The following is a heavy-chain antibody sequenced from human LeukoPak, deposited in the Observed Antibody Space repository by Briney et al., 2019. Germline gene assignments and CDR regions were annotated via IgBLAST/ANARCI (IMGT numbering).Heavy chain of an antibody. CDR3: AKLGEGVPIFDY. J-gene: IGHJ4*02. CDR1: GFTFSSYA. CDR2: ISGSGGST. Sequence: GGSLRLPCAASGFTFSSYAMSWVRQAPGNGLEWVSAISGSGGSTYYADSVKGRFAISRDNSKNTLYLQMNSLRAEDTAVYYCAKLGEGVPIFDYWGQGTLVTVSP. D-gene: IGHD3-16*01. V-gene: IGHV3-23*01.